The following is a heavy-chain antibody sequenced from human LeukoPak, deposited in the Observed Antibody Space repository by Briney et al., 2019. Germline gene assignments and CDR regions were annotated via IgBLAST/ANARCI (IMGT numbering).Heavy chain of an antibody. Sequence: GGSLRLSCAASGFTVSSNYMSWVRQAPGKGLEWVSVIYSGGSTYYADSVKGRFTISRDNSKNTLYLQMNSLRAEDTAVYYCAKDSQYYDILTGYGGFQHRGQGTLVTVSS. J-gene: IGHJ1*01. CDR3: AKDSQYYDILTGYGGFQH. V-gene: IGHV3-53*05. D-gene: IGHD3-9*01. CDR1: GFTVSSNY. CDR2: IYSGGST.